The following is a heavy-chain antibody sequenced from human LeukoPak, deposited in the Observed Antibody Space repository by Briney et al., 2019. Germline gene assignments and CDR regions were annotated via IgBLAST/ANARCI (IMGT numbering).Heavy chain of an antibody. CDR3: ARGRRVLRYFDWLPHPAPDFDY. J-gene: IGHJ4*02. CDR2: INHSGST. Sequence: SETLSLTCAVYGGSFSGYYWSWIRQPPGKGLEWIGEINHSGSTNYNPSLKSRVTISVDTSKNQFSLKLSSVTAADTAVYYCARGRRVLRYFDWLPHPAPDFDYWGQGTLVTVSS. CDR1: GGSFSGYY. V-gene: IGHV4-34*01. D-gene: IGHD3-9*01.